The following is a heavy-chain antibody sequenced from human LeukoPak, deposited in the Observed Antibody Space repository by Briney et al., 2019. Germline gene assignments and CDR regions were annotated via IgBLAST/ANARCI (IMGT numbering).Heavy chain of an antibody. D-gene: IGHD6-13*01. J-gene: IGHJ3*02. CDR2: ISGSGGST. CDR3: AKDNTPHIAAASPDAFDI. Sequence: GGSLRLSCAASGFTSSSYSMSWVRQAPGKGLEWVSAISGSGGSTYYADSVKGRFTISRDNSKNTLYLQMNSLRAEDTAVYYCAKDNTPHIAAASPDAFDIWGQGTMVTVSS. CDR1: GFTSSSYS. V-gene: IGHV3-23*01.